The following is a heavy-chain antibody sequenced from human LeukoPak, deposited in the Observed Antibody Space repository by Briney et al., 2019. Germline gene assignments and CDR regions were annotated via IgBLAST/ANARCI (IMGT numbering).Heavy chain of an antibody. CDR1: GYTFTSYG. CDR2: ISAYNGNT. D-gene: IGHD3-22*01. CDR3: ARTGQQGYSSGYFWSFDY. Sequence: ASVKVSCKASGYTFTSYGISWVRQAPGQGLEWMGWISAYNGNTNYAQKLQGRVTMTTDTSTSTAYMELRGLRSDDTAVYYCARTGQQGYSSGYFWSFDYWGQGTLVTVSS. V-gene: IGHV1-18*01. J-gene: IGHJ4*02.